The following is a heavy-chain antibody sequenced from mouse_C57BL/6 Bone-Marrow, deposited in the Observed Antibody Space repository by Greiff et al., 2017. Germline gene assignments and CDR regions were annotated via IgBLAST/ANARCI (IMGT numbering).Heavy chain of an antibody. D-gene: IGHD3-2*02. CDR2: IWWDGDK. J-gene: IGHJ3*01. Sequence: LQQSGPGILQPSQTLSLTCSFSGFSLSTFGMGVGWIRQPSGKGLEWLAHIWWDGDKYYNTSLKSRRTISKDTSINQVFLKIVNADTRATATYYGDRIEGTAQGYWGQGTLVTVSA. CDR1: GFSLSTFGMG. V-gene: IGHV8-8*01. CDR3: DRIEGTAQGY.